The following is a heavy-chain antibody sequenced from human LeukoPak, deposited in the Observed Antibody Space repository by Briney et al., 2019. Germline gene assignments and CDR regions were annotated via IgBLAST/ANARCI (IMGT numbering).Heavy chain of an antibody. V-gene: IGHV3-7*04. Sequence: GGSLRLSCAPSGLIVISNYMNWVRRPPGKGLGWVANIKHDGSEKYYVDSVKGRFTISRDNAKNSLYLQMNSLRAEDTAVYYCAREVPGYYDSSGYYDYWGQGTLVTVSS. J-gene: IGHJ4*02. CDR2: IKHDGSEK. CDR3: AREVPGYYDSSGYYDY. D-gene: IGHD3-22*01. CDR1: GLIVISNY.